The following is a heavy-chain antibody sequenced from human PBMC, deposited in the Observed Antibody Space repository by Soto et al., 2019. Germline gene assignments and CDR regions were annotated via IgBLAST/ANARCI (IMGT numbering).Heavy chain of an antibody. CDR1: GFTVTATS. J-gene: IGHJ4*02. Sequence: EVQLVESGGGLVQPGGSLRLSCAASGFTVTATSMSWVRQAPGKRLEWVSVIYSGDTTYYADSVKGRFSVSRDMSKNTLYLQMDSLRADDTAVYYCTSAAHWGEDDYWGQGTLVSVSS. V-gene: IGHV3-66*01. CDR3: TSAAHWGEDDY. CDR2: IYSGDTT. D-gene: IGHD3-16*01.